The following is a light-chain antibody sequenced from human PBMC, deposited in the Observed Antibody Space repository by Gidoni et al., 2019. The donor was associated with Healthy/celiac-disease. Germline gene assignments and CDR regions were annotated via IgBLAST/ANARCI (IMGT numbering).Light chain of an antibody. J-gene: IGKJ1*01. V-gene: IGKV1-39*01. Sequence: DIHMTQSPSSLSTSVGDRVTITCRASQSISSYLNWYQQKPGKAPKLLIYAASSLQSGVPSRFSGSGSGTDFTLTISSLQPEDFATYYCQQSYSTPPTFGQGTKVE. CDR2: AAS. CDR3: QQSYSTPPT. CDR1: QSISSY.